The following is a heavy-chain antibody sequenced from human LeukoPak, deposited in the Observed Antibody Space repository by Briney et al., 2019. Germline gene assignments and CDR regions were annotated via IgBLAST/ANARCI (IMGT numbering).Heavy chain of an antibody. V-gene: IGHV3-9*03. J-gene: IGHJ2*01. CDR1: GFSFEDYA. D-gene: IGHD2-21*02. CDR3: AKTSTSYCTGDCLPGYFDL. CDR2: ITWNRGNI. Sequence: GGSLRLSCAVSGFSFEDYAMHWVRQAPGKGLEWVSGITWNRGNIRYAASVKGRFTISRDTAKNSLYLQMNSLRAEDMALYYCAKTSTSYCTGDCLPGYFDLWGRGTLVTVSS.